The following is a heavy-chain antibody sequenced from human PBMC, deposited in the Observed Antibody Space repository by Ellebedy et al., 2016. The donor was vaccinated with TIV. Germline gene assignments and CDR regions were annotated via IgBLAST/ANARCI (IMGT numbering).Heavy chain of an antibody. J-gene: IGHJ6*02. V-gene: IGHV4-34*01. CDR1: GGSFSGYY. Sequence: SETLSLXXAVYGGSFSGYYWSWIRQPPGKGLEWIGEINHSGSTNYNPSLKSRVTISVDTSKNQFSLKLSSVTAADTAVYYCASIGDRSYYYGMDVWGQGTTVTASS. CDR3: ASIGDRSYYYGMDV. D-gene: IGHD4-17*01. CDR2: INHSGST.